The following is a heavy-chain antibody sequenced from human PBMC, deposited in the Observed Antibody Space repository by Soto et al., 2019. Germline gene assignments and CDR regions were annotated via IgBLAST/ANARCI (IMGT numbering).Heavy chain of an antibody. V-gene: IGHV4-31*03. CDR2: IYYSGST. J-gene: IGHJ3*02. D-gene: IGHD3-22*01. Sequence: PSETLSLTCSVSGGSIISGGYYWIWIRRHPGKGLEWIGYIYYSGSTHYNPSLKSRVTISVDTSKNQFSLKLSSVTAADTAVYYCARLYDSSGYYYVYAFDIWGQGTMVTVSS. CDR3: ARLYDSSGYYYVYAFDI. CDR1: GGSIISGGYY.